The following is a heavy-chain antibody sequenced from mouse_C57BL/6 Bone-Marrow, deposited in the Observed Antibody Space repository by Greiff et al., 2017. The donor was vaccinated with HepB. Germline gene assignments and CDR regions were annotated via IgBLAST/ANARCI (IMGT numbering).Heavy chain of an antibody. Sequence: QVQLQQPGAELVKPGASVKLSCKASGYTFTSYWMQWVKQRPGQGLEWIGEIDPSDSYTNYNQKFKGKATLTVDTSSSTAYMQLSSLTSEDSAVYYCASGITTDFDFGGRGTTLTVSS. J-gene: IGHJ2*01. CDR1: GYTFTSYW. D-gene: IGHD2-4*01. CDR2: IDPSDSYT. CDR3: ASGITTDFDF. V-gene: IGHV1-50*01.